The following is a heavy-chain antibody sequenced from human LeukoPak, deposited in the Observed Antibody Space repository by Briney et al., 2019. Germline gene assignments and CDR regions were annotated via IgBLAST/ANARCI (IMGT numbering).Heavy chain of an antibody. CDR1: GASMNNYY. V-gene: IGHV4-59*01. CDR2: ISYSGST. Sequence: SSETLSLTCTVSGASMNNYYWSWIRQPPGKGLEWIGYISYSGSTNYNPSLKSRVTISLDTSKNQFSLKLSSVTAADTAVYYCARGQSSSWYFDHWGQGTLVTVSS. J-gene: IGHJ4*02. D-gene: IGHD6-13*01. CDR3: ARGQSSSWYFDH.